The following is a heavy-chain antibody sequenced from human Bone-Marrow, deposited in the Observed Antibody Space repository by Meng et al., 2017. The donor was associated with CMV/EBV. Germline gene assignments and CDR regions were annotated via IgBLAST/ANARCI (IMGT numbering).Heavy chain of an antibody. CDR3: ARDAYGLGPLYYYYGMDV. J-gene: IGHJ6*01. Sequence: ASVKVSCKSSGYTFTSYDINWVRQATGQGLEWMGWMNPNSGNTGYAQKFQGRVTMTRNTSISTAYMELSSLRSDDTAVYYCARDAYGLGPLYYYYGMDVWGQGNTVNVDS. V-gene: IGHV1-8*01. CDR2: MNPNSGNT. D-gene: IGHD3-10*01. CDR1: GYTFTSYD.